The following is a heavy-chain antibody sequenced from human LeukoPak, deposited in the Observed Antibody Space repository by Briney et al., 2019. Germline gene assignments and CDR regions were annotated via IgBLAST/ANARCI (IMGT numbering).Heavy chain of an antibody. Sequence: GGSLRLSCAASGFTFSSYSMNWVRQAPGKGLEWVSSISSSSSYIYYADSVKGRFTISRDNAKNSLYLQMNSLRAEDTAVYYCARAFGDIVVVPAPYFDYWGQGTLVTVSS. CDR1: GFTFSSYS. CDR2: ISSSSSYI. D-gene: IGHD2-2*01. J-gene: IGHJ4*02. V-gene: IGHV3-21*01. CDR3: ARAFGDIVVVPAPYFDY.